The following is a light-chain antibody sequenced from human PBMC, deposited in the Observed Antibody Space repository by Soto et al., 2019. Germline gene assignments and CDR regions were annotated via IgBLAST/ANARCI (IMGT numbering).Light chain of an antibody. V-gene: IGKV1-39*01. CDR2: AAF. J-gene: IGKJ1*01. Sequence: DIQMTQSPSSLSASVGDRVTIACRASQSISNYLNWYQQKPGKAPELLIYAAFSLQSGVPSRFSGSGSGTDFTLTISRLQPEDFATYHCQQSDSASRTFGQEINVDI. CDR1: QSISNY. CDR3: QQSDSASRT.